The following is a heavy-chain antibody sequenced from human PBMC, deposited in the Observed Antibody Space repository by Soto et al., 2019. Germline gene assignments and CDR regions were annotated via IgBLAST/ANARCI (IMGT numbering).Heavy chain of an antibody. CDR3: ATVATNSYNWLDP. CDR1: GFTFSTFW. Sequence: PGGSLRLSCSASGFTFSTFWMHGVRQAPGKGLVWVSRINSDGSKTTYAASVKGRFTISRDNAKNTVYLQMDSLRAEDTAVYYCATVATNSYNWLDPWGQGTLVTVSS. D-gene: IGHD5-12*01. CDR2: INSDGSKT. J-gene: IGHJ5*02. V-gene: IGHV3-74*01.